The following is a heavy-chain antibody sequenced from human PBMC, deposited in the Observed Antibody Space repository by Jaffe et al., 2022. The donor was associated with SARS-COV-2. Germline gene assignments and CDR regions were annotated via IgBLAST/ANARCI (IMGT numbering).Heavy chain of an antibody. D-gene: IGHD4-17*01. CDR2: IYHSGST. CDR1: GYSISSGYY. Sequence: QVQLQESGPGLVKPSETLSLTCTVSGYSISSGYYWGWIRQPPGKGLEWIGSIYHSGSTYYNPSLKSRVTISVDTSKNQFSLKLSSVTAADTAVYYCASGYGGNPGGDAFDIWGQGTMVTVSS. CDR3: ASGYGGNPGGDAFDI. V-gene: IGHV4-38-2*02. J-gene: IGHJ3*02.